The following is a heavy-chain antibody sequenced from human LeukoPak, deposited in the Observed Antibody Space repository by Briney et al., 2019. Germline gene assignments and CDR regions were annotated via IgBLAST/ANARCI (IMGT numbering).Heavy chain of an antibody. D-gene: IGHD2-15*01. Sequence: GGSLRLSCAASGFTFSVYAMSWVRQAPGRGLEWVSTISGSGDITYYADSVKGRLTISRDNSKNTLYLQMNSLRAEDTAVYYCAKDRRSGGSCSDYWGQGTLVTVSS. CDR2: ISGSGDIT. CDR1: GFTFSVYA. V-gene: IGHV3-23*01. J-gene: IGHJ4*02. CDR3: AKDRRSGGSCSDY.